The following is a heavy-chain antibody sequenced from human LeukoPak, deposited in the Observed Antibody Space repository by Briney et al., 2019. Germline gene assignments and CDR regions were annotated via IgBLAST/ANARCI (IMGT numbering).Heavy chain of an antibody. J-gene: IGHJ4*02. CDR1: GYSFTSYW. CDR2: VYPGDSDT. D-gene: IGHD6-19*01. V-gene: IGHV5-51*01. CDR3: ARRVYSSGSAPFDY. Sequence: GAALQTSSKGSGYSFTSYWIGWVRRMPGKGREGMGIVYPGDSDTRYSPSFQGQVTISADKSISTAYLQWSSLKASDTAMYYCARRVYSSGSAPFDYWGQGTLVTVSS.